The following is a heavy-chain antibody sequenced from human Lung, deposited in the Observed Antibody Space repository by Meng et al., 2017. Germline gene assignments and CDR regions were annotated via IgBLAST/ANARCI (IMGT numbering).Heavy chain of an antibody. CDR2: ISGSGGST. CDR1: GFTFSSYA. J-gene: IGHJ4*02. CDR3: VRRIEYSSSSGY. Sequence: EVQLLESGGGVVQPGGSPRLALVASGFTFSSYAMTWVRQAPGKGLGWVSSISGSGGSTYYADSVRGRFTISRDNSKNTVYLQMNSLRAEDTAIYYCVRRIEYSSSSGYWGQGTLVTVSS. V-gene: IGHV3-23*01. D-gene: IGHD6-6*01.